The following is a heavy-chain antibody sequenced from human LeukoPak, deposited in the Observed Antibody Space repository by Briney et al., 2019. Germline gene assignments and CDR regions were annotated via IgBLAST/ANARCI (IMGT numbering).Heavy chain of an antibody. Sequence: GSLRLSCAASGFTFSSYGMHWVRQAPGKGLEWVAFIRYDGSNKYYADSVKGRFTISRDNSKNTLYLQMNSLRAEDTAVYYCAKGPRIAARQGSFEYYYYYMDVWGKGTTVTVSS. CDR1: GFTFSSYG. CDR3: AKGPRIAARQGSFEYYYYYMDV. D-gene: IGHD6-6*01. V-gene: IGHV3-30*02. CDR2: IRYDGSNK. J-gene: IGHJ6*03.